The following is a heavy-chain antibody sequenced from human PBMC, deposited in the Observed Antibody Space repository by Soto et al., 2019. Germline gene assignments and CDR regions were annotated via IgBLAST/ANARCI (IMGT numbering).Heavy chain of an antibody. J-gene: IGHJ6*02. Sequence: ASVKVSCKASGYTFTSYGISWVRQAPGQGHEWMGWISAYNGNTNYAQKLQGRVTMTTDTSTSTAYMELRSLRSDDTAVYYCARVGINYYGSGSPSPYYYYGMDVWGQGTTVTVSS. CDR2: ISAYNGNT. CDR3: ARVGINYYGSGSPSPYYYYGMDV. D-gene: IGHD3-10*01. V-gene: IGHV1-18*01. CDR1: GYTFTSYG.